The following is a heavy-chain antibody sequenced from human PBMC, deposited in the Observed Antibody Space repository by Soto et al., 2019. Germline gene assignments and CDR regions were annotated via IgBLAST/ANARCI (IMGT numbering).Heavy chain of an antibody. CDR1: GGSISSYY. CDR2: IYYSEST. D-gene: IGHD6-19*01. J-gene: IGHJ4*02. V-gene: IGHV4-59*01. CDR3: ARAVEMYASGWYDFDD. Sequence: QVQLQESAPGLVKPSETLSLTCTVSGGSISSYYWSWIRQPPGKGLEWIGFIYYSESTNYNPSLQRGVTISVDTSKNQFSLRLTSGTAADTAVYYCARAVEMYASGWYDFDDWGQGTLVTVSS.